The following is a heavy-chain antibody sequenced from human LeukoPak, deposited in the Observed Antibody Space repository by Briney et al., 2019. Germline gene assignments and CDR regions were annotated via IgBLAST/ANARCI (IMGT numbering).Heavy chain of an antibody. CDR2: ILYSGTT. J-gene: IGHJ4*02. Sequence: KPSETLSLTCTVSGGSISSYYWSWIRQPPGKGLEWIGYILYSGTTNSNPSLKSRVTISVDTSKNQISLKLSSVTAADTAVDYCARMGGYSGYATHWGQGTLVTVSS. CDR3: ARMGGYSGYATH. D-gene: IGHD5-12*01. V-gene: IGHV4-59*08. CDR1: GGSISSYY.